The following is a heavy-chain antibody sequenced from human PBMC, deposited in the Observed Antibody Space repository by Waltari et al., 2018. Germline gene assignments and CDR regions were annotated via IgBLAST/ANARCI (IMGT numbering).Heavy chain of an antibody. V-gene: IGHV1-69*14. D-gene: IGHD6-13*01. J-gene: IGHJ4*02. CDR2: IIPIFGTA. CDR1: GGPFSRYA. CDR3: ARGLKQQLVSGGLDY. Sequence: QVQLVQSGAEVKKPGSSVKVSCKASGGPFSRYAFSWVRQAPGQGLEWMGGIIPIFGTANYAQKFQGRVTITADKSTSTAYMELSSLRSEDTAVYYCARGLKQQLVSGGLDYWGQGTLVTVSS.